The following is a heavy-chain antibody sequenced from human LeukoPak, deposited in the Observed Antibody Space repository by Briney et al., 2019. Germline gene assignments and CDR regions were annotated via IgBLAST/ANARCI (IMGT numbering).Heavy chain of an antibody. CDR3: ARNDYGSGRPTGFDY. J-gene: IGHJ4*02. CDR1: GFTFSSYE. D-gene: IGHD3-10*01. CDR2: ISSSGSTI. Sequence: PGGSLRLSCAASGFTFSSYEMNWVRQAPGKGLEWVSYISSSGSTIYYADSVKGRFTISRDNAKNSLYLQMNSLRAEDTAVYYCARNDYGSGRPTGFDYWGQGTLVTVSS. V-gene: IGHV3-48*03.